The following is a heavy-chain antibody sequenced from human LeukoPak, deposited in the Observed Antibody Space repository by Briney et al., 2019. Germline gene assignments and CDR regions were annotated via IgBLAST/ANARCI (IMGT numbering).Heavy chain of an antibody. CDR3: AKDRRKWGYYYDSSGYTFDY. D-gene: IGHD3-22*01. CDR1: GFTFSSYW. V-gene: IGHV3-23*01. Sequence: GGSLRLSCAASGFTFSSYWMSWVRQAPGKGLEWVSAISGSGGSTYYADSVKGRFTISRDNSKDTLYLQMNSLRAEDTAVYYCAKDRRKWGYYYDSSGYTFDYWGQGTLVTVSS. J-gene: IGHJ4*02. CDR2: ISGSGGST.